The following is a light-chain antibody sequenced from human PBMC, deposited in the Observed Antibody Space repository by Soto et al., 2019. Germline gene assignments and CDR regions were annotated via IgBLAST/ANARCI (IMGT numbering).Light chain of an antibody. CDR1: QSVSSSH. Sequence: EIVLTHSPGTLSLSPGERATLSCRASQSVSSSHLAWYQQKPGQAPRLLIYGASSRATGIPNRFSGSGSGTEFTLTISRLEPEDFAVYYCQRYGSFGQGTKV. J-gene: IGKJ1*01. CDR2: GAS. CDR3: QRYGS. V-gene: IGKV3-20*01.